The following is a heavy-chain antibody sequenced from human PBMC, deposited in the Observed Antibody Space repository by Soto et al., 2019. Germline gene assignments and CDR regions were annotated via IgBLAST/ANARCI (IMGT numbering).Heavy chain of an antibody. CDR3: AKDMGRGATSGGSFDY. CDR1: AFAFSIYG. CDR2: ISGSGGST. Sequence: GGSLRLSCAASAFAFSIYGMSWVRQAPGKGLQWVSGISGSGGSTYYADSVKGRFTISRANSKNTLNLQMNSLRAEDTALYYCAKDMGRGATSGGSFDYWGQGTLVTVSS. V-gene: IGHV3-23*01. D-gene: IGHD5-12*01. J-gene: IGHJ4*02.